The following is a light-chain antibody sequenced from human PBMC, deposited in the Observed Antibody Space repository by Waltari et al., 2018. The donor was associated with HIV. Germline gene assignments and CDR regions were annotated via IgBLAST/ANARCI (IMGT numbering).Light chain of an antibody. CDR1: RDVTNF. V-gene: IGKV1-9*01. J-gene: IGKJ5*01. CDR2: GAS. CDR3: QQSDSYPRT. Sequence: DIQLTQSPSFLSASVGDRVSITCRASRDVTNFLAWYQKKPGTAPKLLIYGASTLQSGAPSSFGGSGAGTQCTLTINSLQPDDFATYYCQQSDSYPRTFGQGTRLEMK.